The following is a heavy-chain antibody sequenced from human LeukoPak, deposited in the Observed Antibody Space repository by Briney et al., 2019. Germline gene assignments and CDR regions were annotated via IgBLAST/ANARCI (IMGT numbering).Heavy chain of an antibody. J-gene: IGHJ4*02. CDR3: AKLIGSGNEPIDY. CDR1: GFTFSSYG. D-gene: IGHD2-15*01. CDR2: ISGSGGST. Sequence: GGTLRLSCAASGFTFSSYGMSWVRQAPGKGLEWVSAISGSGGSTYYADSVKGRFTISRDNSKNTLYLQMNSLRAEDTAVYYCAKLIGSGNEPIDYWGQGTLVTVSS. V-gene: IGHV3-23*01.